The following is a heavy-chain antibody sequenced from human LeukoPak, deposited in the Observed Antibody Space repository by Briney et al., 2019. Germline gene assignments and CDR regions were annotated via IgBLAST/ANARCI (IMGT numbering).Heavy chain of an antibody. D-gene: IGHD3-3*01. J-gene: IGHJ4*02. CDR3: ARSRRDDHYFDY. CDR1: GFSVSSNY. CDR2: IYSGGNT. V-gene: IGHV3-53*05. Sequence: GGSLRLSCAASGFSVSSNYMSWVRQTPGKGLECVSLIYSGGNTYYADSVKGRFTISRDHSKNTLYLQMNTLRAEDTALYYCARSRRDDHYFDYWGQGTLVTVSS.